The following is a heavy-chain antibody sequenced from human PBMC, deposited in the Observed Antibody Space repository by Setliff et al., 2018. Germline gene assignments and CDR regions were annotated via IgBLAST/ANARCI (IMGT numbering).Heavy chain of an antibody. CDR3: AGPLTYFYDTSGKDV. V-gene: IGHV3-48*01. CDR1: GFTFSGYS. Sequence: GGSLRLSCEASGFTFSGYSMNWVRQAPGKGLGWVSYISSSSSSIYYADSVKGRFTISRDNGKNSLFLQMSSLRAEDTAVYYCAGPLTYFYDTSGKDVWGKGTTVTVSS. D-gene: IGHD3-22*01. J-gene: IGHJ6*04. CDR2: ISSSSSSI.